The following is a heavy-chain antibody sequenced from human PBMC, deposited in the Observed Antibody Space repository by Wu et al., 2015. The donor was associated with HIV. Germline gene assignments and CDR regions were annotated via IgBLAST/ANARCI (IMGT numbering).Heavy chain of an antibody. Sequence: QVQLIQSGAEVKKPGAPVKVSCKASGYTFTDYYIHWARQALGQGLEWMGWINPNNGGTNYAQKFQGRVTMARDTSISTAYMELSRLRSDDTAVYYCARVQGGSSSSLYFDYWGQGTLVTVSS. CDR2: INPNNGGT. CDR3: ARVQGGSSSSLYFDY. V-gene: IGHV1-2*02. J-gene: IGHJ4*02. CDR1: GYTFTDYY. D-gene: IGHD6-13*01.